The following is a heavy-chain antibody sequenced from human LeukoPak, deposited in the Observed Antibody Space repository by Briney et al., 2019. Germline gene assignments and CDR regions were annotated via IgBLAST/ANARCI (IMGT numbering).Heavy chain of an antibody. CDR2: IYYSGST. CDR1: GYSISSGYY. CDR3: ARGIGSGYTDD. D-gene: IGHD3-22*01. V-gene: IGHV4-61*05. Sequence: PSETLSLTCTVSGYSISSGYYWGWIRQPPGKGLEWIGYIYYSGSTNYNPSLKSRVTISVDTSKNQFSLKLSSVTAADTAVYYCARGIGSGYTDDWGHGTLVTVSS. J-gene: IGHJ4*01.